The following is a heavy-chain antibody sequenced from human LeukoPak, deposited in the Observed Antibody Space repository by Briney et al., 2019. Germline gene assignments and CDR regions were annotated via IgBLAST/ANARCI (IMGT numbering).Heavy chain of an antibody. CDR3: ARGGIAVAAYMDV. V-gene: IGHV3-30-3*01. J-gene: IGHJ6*03. Sequence: GRSLRLSCAASGFTFSSYAMHWVRQAPGKGLEWVAVISYDGSNKYYADSVKGRFTISRDNSKNTLYLQMNSLRAEDTAVYYCARGGIAVAAYMDVWGKGTTVTVSS. D-gene: IGHD6-19*01. CDR2: ISYDGSNK. CDR1: GFTFSSYA.